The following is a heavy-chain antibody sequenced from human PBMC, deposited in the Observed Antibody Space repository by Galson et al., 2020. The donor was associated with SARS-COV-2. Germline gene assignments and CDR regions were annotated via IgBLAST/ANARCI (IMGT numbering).Heavy chain of an antibody. V-gene: IGHV3-30*18. CDR1: GFTFSSYG. J-gene: IGHJ6*02. CDR2: ISYDGSNK. Sequence: GGSLRLSCAASGFTFSSYGMHWVRQAPGKGLEWVAVISYDGSNKYYADSVKGRFTISRDNSKNTLYLQMNSLRAEDTAVYYCAKDEYSGYYGMDVWGQGTTVTVSS. CDR3: AKDEYSGYYGMDV. D-gene: IGHD3-10*01.